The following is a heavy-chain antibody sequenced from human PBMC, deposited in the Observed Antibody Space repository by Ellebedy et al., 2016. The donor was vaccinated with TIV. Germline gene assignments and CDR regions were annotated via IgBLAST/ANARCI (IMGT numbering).Heavy chain of an antibody. J-gene: IGHJ3*02. CDR3: VKGQGDFDR. CDR1: GFIFYNYG. V-gene: IGHV3-30*18. CDR2: ISFDGTNK. Sequence: GESLKISXAVSGFIFYNYGMHWVRQAPGKGLEWVAYISFDGTNKYYADSVKGRFTISRDNSRNTLNLQMNSLRPEDTAVYYCVKGQGDFDRWGQGTLVTVSS. D-gene: IGHD2-21*02.